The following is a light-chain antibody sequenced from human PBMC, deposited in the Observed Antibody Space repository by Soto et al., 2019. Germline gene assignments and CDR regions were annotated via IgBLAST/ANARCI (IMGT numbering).Light chain of an antibody. Sequence: EIVLTQSPGTLSLSPGERATLSCRASQSVSSSYLAWYQQKPGQAPRLLIYGASSRATGIPVRFSGSGSGTDFTLTISRLEPEDFAVYYCHQYGGSPRTLGQGTKVEIK. CDR1: QSVSSSY. V-gene: IGKV3-20*01. CDR3: HQYGGSPRT. CDR2: GAS. J-gene: IGKJ1*01.